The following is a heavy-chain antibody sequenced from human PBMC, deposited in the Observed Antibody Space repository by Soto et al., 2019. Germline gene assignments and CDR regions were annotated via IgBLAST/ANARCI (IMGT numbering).Heavy chain of an antibody. CDR1: GFTFSTYA. D-gene: IGHD3-9*01. CDR2: ISGSGGST. CDR3: AKTRYFDIWPGSRYIHF. V-gene: IGHV3-23*01. Sequence: VSLRLSCAASGFTFSTYAMSWVRKAPGKGLEWVSAISGSGGSTYYADSVKGRFTISRDNSKNTLYLQMNSLRAEDTAVYYCAKTRYFDIWPGSRYIHFCGPAPLVTVS. J-gene: IGHJ4*02.